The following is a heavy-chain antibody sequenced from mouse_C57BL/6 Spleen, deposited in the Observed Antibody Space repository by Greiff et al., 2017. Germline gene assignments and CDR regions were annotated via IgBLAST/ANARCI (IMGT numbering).Heavy chain of an antibody. CDR3: ARVVGDYFDY. CDR2: ISYDGSN. CDR1: GYSITSGYY. Sequence: EVKLQESGPGLVKPSQSRSLTCSATGYSITSGYYWNWIRQFPGNKLEWMGYISYDGSNNYNPSLKNRISITRDTSKNQFFLKLNSVTTEDTATYYCARVVGDYFDYWGQGTTLTVSS. D-gene: IGHD3-1*01. V-gene: IGHV3-6*01. J-gene: IGHJ2*01.